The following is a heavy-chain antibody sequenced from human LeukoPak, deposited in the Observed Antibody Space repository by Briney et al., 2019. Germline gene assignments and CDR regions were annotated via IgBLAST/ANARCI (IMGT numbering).Heavy chain of an antibody. Sequence: PGGSLRLSCAASGFTFSSYEMNWVRQAPGKGLEWVSYISSSGSTIYYADSVKGRFTISRDNAKNSLYLQMNSLRAEDTAVYYCARDHGVRGVIMYYYYMDVWGKGTTVTISS. CDR2: ISSSGSTI. CDR3: ARDHGVRGVIMYYYYMDV. J-gene: IGHJ6*03. V-gene: IGHV3-48*03. CDR1: GFTFSSYE. D-gene: IGHD3-10*01.